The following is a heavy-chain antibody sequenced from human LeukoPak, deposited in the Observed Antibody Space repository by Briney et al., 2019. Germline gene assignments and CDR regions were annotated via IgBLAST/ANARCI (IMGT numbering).Heavy chain of an antibody. Sequence: ASVKVSCKASGYTFTSREINWVRQATGQGLEWMGWMNSNSGNTGYAQRFQGRVTMTRNTSINTAYMELNNLRSEDTAVYYCARGSSGWYWGPDYWGPGTLVTVSS. CDR3: ARGSSGWYWGPDY. CDR1: GYTFTSRE. V-gene: IGHV1-8*01. J-gene: IGHJ4*02. CDR2: MNSNSGNT. D-gene: IGHD6-19*01.